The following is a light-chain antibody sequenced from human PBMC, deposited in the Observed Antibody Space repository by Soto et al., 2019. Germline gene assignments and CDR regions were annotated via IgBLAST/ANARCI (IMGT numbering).Light chain of an antibody. CDR1: ESVKSW. Sequence: DIQMTQSPSTLSASIGDRVTITCRASESVKSWLAWYQQKPGKAPNLLIYKASSLESGVPSRFSGSGSGTEFTLTISSLQPADFATYYCRQYHSYSITSGQGTRLEIK. CDR2: KAS. J-gene: IGKJ5*01. CDR3: RQYHSYSIT. V-gene: IGKV1-5*03.